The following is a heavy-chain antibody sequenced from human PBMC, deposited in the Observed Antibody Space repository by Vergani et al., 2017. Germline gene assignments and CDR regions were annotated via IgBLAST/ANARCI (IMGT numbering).Heavy chain of an antibody. Sequence: QVQLVESGGGVVHPGGSLRLSCAASGFTFSNYGMHWVRQAPGKGLEWVAFIRYDGSNKYYADSVKGRFTISRDNSKNTLYLQMNSLRTEDTAVYYCRGDDIVVVPAAKEDYWGQGTLVTVSS. V-gene: IGHV3-30*02. J-gene: IGHJ4*02. CDR3: RGDDIVVVPAAKEDY. D-gene: IGHD2-2*01. CDR2: IRYDGSNK. CDR1: GFTFSNYG.